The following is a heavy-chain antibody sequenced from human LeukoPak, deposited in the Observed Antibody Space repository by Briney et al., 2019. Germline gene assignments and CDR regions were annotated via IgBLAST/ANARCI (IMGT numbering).Heavy chain of an antibody. CDR2: INPNSGGT. V-gene: IGHV1-2*02. CDR1: GYTFTGYY. J-gene: IGHJ4*02. Sequence: ASVKVSCKASGYTFTGYYMHWVRQAPGQGLEWMGWINPNSGGTNYAQKFQGRVTMTRDTSISTAYMALSRLRSDDTAVYYCARGLSGGYPPTRWGQGTLVTVSS. CDR3: ARGLSGGYPPTR. D-gene: IGHD3-22*01.